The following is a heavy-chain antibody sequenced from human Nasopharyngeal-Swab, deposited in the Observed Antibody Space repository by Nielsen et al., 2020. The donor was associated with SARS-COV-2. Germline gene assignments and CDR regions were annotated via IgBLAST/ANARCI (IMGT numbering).Heavy chain of an antibody. Sequence: GGSLRLSCAASGFTFDDYGMSWVRQAPGKGLEWVAVISYDGSNKYYADSVKGRFTISRDNSKNTLYLQMNSLRAEDTAVYYCARDRITMVRGVYLDYWGQGTLVTVSS. CDR3: ARDRITMVRGVYLDY. V-gene: IGHV3-30*03. J-gene: IGHJ4*02. CDR2: ISYDGSNK. CDR1: GFTFDDYG. D-gene: IGHD3-10*01.